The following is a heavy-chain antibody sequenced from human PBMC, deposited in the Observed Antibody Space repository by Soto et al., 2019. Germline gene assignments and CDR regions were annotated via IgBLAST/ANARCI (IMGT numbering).Heavy chain of an antibody. D-gene: IGHD3-22*01. CDR1: GFTFSGSA. Sequence: PGGSLRLSCAASGFTFSGSAMHWVRQASGKGLEWVGRIRSKANSYATAYAASVKGRFTISRDDSKNTAYLQMNSLKTEDTAVYYCTRPGYYYDSSGYAYYGMDVWGQGTTVTVSS. CDR3: TRPGYYYDSSGYAYYGMDV. CDR2: IRSKANSYAT. J-gene: IGHJ6*02. V-gene: IGHV3-73*01.